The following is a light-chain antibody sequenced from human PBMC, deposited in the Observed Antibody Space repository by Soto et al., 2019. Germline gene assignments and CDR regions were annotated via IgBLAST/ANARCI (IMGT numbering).Light chain of an antibody. Sequence: DIVLTQSPATLSVSPGEGATLSCRASQSVSSNLAWYQQMPGQAPRLLIYGASMRATGIPARLSGSGSGTEFTLTINSLQSEDSAGYYCQQYHIWPLTFGGGTKVQIK. CDR3: QQYHIWPLT. J-gene: IGKJ4*01. CDR1: QSVSSN. CDR2: GAS. V-gene: IGKV3-15*01.